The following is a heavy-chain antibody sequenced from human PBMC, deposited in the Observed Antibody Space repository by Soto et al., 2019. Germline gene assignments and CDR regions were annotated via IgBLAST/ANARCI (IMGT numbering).Heavy chain of an antibody. CDR2: INGYNGNT. J-gene: IGHJ6*02. CDR3: AREGDYPYYYYGMDV. CDR1: GYTFTRYG. D-gene: IGHD4-17*01. V-gene: IGHV1-18*01. Sequence: QVQLVQSGAEVKKPGASVKVSCKASGYTFTRYGITWVRQARGQGLEWMGWINGYNGNTKYAQKLQGRVTMTTDTSTSTAYMELRSLTSDDTVVYYCAREGDYPYYYYGMDVWGQGTTVTVSS.